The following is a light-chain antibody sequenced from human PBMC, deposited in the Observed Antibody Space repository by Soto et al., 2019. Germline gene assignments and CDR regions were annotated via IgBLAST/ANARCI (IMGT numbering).Light chain of an antibody. Sequence: EIVLTQSPATLALSPGDSATLSCGASQSFTNNYLAWYQHKPGLAPRVLIYDASRRATCIPDRFSDSGSGTDFTLTISRLEPEDFAVYYCQQHGSSPWTFGQGTKVETK. CDR2: DAS. CDR1: QSFTNNY. V-gene: IGKV3D-20*01. CDR3: QQHGSSPWT. J-gene: IGKJ1*01.